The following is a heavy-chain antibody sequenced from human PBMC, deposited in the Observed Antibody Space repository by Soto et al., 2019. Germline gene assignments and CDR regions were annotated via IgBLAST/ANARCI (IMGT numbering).Heavy chain of an antibody. CDR3: AKGLVEYSSGWYLDY. J-gene: IGHJ4*02. Sequence: EVQLLESGGGLVQPGGSLRLSCAASGFTFSSYAMSWVRQAPGKGLEWVSAISGSGGSTYYADSVKGRFTISRDNSKNKLYLQMNRLRAEDKAVYYCAKGLVEYSSGWYLDYWGQGTLVTVSS. V-gene: IGHV3-23*01. CDR1: GFTFSSYA. D-gene: IGHD6-19*01. CDR2: ISGSGGST.